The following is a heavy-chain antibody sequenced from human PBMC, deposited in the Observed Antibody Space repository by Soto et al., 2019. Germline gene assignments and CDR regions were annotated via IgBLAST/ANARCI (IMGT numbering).Heavy chain of an antibody. CDR2: ISGDGSST. D-gene: IGHD3-22*01. CDR1: GFTFSSYW. V-gene: IGHV3-74*01. J-gene: IGHJ4*02. Sequence: EVQLVESGGGLVQPGGSLRVSCAASGFTFSSYWMHWVRQVPGKGLVWVSRISGDGSSTSYADAVRGRFTISRDNAKNPLYLQMNSLRAEYTALYYCARPRYDGSGTPFDHWGQGALVTVSA. CDR3: ARPRYDGSGTPFDH.